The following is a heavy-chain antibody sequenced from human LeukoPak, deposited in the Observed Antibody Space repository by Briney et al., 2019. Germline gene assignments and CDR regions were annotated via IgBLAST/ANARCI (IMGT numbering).Heavy chain of an antibody. Sequence: SQTLSLTCTVSGGSISSGSYYWSWIQQPAGKGLEWIGRIYTSGSTNYNPSLKSRVTISVDTSKNQFSLKLSSVTAADTAVYYCARDVYDFWSGYYSLGWFDPWGQGTLVTVSS. CDR3: ARDVYDFWSGYYSLGWFDP. CDR2: IYTSGST. V-gene: IGHV4-61*02. CDR1: GGSISSGSYY. J-gene: IGHJ5*02. D-gene: IGHD3-3*01.